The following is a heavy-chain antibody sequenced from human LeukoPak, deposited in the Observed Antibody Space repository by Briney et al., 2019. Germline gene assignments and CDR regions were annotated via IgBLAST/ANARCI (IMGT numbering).Heavy chain of an antibody. CDR1: GGFISSTNW. CDR2: ISLTGET. D-gene: IGHD1-26*01. Sequence: PSETLSLTCGVSGGFISSTNWWSWVRQPPGQGLEWIGEISLTGETNYSPSLSGRVTMSLDESRNQLSLTLTSVTAADTAIYYCSRESGAFCPFGYWGQGTLVIVPP. J-gene: IGHJ4*02. CDR3: SRESGAFCPFGY. V-gene: IGHV4-4*02.